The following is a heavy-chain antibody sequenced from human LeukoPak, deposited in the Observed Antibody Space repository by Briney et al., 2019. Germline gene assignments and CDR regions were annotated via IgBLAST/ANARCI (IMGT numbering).Heavy chain of an antibody. V-gene: IGHV3-30-3*01. CDR2: ISYDGRNT. D-gene: IGHD6-19*01. CDR1: GFTFTTYS. J-gene: IGHJ4*02. Sequence: GGSLRLSCAASGFTFTTYSMHWVRQAPGKGLEWLTIISYDGRNTYYADSVKGRFTISRDKSKNTLFLQMDSLRTDDTALYFCARSYRSGWYYFDYWGQGTLVTVSS. CDR3: ARSYRSGWYYFDY.